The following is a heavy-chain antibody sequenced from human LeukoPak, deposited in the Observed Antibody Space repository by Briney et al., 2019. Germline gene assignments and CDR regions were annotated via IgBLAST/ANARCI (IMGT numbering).Heavy chain of an antibody. CDR1: GFTFSSYG. Sequence: PGGSLRLSCVASGFTFSSYGMQWVRQAPGRGLEWVAFIGFDGSKIYYADSVKGRFTISRDNSKNTVNLQMNILRVEDTAVYYCAKDSDTYGHRHFDHWGQGTLVTVSS. CDR2: IGFDGSKI. CDR3: AKDSDTYGHRHFDH. J-gene: IGHJ4*02. V-gene: IGHV3-30*02. D-gene: IGHD2-8*01.